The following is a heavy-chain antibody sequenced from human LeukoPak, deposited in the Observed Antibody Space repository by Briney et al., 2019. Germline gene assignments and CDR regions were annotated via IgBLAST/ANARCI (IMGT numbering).Heavy chain of an antibody. CDR3: ARFESTSGRGFDP. Sequence: KPSETLSLTCVVSSYPIGSGYYWGWIRPPPGKGLEWIGTISHSGTTYYNPSLKSRVTISIDTAKNQFFLELMSVTAADTAVYYCARFESTSGRGFDPWGQGTLVTVSS. CDR1: SYPIGSGYY. V-gene: IGHV4-38-2*01. CDR2: ISHSGTT. J-gene: IGHJ5*02. D-gene: IGHD2-2*01.